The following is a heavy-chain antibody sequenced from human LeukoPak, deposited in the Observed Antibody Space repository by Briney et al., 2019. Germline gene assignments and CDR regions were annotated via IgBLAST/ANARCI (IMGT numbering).Heavy chain of an antibody. Sequence: PVKVSCKASRVTFSSYAINWVRQSPGQGLEWMGGIIPIFGTTNYAQKFQGRVTITADESTSTAYMELSSLRSEDTAVYFCATSHYSSYWDNGPHYYYYYMDVWGKGTTVTVSS. J-gene: IGHJ6*03. D-gene: IGHD6-19*01. CDR1: RVTFSSYA. CDR3: ATSHYSSYWDNGPHYYYYYMDV. CDR2: IIPIFGTT. V-gene: IGHV1-69*13.